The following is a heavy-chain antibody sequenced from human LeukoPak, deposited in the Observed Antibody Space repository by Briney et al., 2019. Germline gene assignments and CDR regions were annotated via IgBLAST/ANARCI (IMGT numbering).Heavy chain of an antibody. CDR1: GYTFTGYY. D-gene: IGHD6-13*01. V-gene: IGHV1-2*02. CDR3: ARVLRRQQLVRFFDY. J-gene: IGHJ4*02. CDR2: INPNSGGT. Sequence: ASVKVSCKASGYTFTGYYMHGVRQAPGQGLEWMGWINPNSGGTNYAQKFQGRVTMTRDTSVSTAYMELSRLRSDDTAVYYCARVLRRQQLVRFFDYWGQGTLVTVSS.